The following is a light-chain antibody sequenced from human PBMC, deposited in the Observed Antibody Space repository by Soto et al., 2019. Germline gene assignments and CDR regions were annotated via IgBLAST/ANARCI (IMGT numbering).Light chain of an antibody. CDR1: SSDVGGYNY. V-gene: IGLV2-14*01. CDR2: DVS. Sequence: QSVLTQPASVSGSPGQSITISCTGTSSDVGGYNYVSWYQQHPGKAPKLMIYDVSNRPSGVSNRFSGSESGNTASLTISGLQAEDEADHYCSAYTSSSTPVVFGGGTKLTVL. J-gene: IGLJ2*01. CDR3: SAYTSSSTPVV.